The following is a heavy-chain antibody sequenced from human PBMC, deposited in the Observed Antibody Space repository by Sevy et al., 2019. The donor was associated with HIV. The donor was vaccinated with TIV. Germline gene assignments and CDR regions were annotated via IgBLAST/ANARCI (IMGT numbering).Heavy chain of an antibody. CDR3: ARDPGYDFWSGRSWFDP. V-gene: IGHV3-30-3*01. Sequence: GGSLRLSCAASGFTFSSYAMQWVRQAPGKGLEWVAVISYDGSNKYYADSVKGRFTISRDNSKNTLYLQMSSLRAEDTAVYYCARDPGYDFWSGRSWFDPWGQGTLVTVSS. J-gene: IGHJ5*02. D-gene: IGHD3-3*01. CDR1: GFTFSSYA. CDR2: ISYDGSNK.